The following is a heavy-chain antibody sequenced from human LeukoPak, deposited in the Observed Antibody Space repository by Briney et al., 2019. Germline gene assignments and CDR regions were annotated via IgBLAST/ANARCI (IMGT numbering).Heavy chain of an antibody. Sequence: GGSLRLSCAASGFSFNIHWMHWASQAPGKGLVLVSRINTDGSSTDYADSVKGRFTISRDNAKNTLYLQMNSLRAEDTAVYYCGRDLNWNQIDYWGQGSLVTVSS. CDR3: GRDLNWNQIDY. V-gene: IGHV3-74*01. J-gene: IGHJ4*02. D-gene: IGHD1-20*01. CDR2: INTDGSST. CDR1: GFSFNIHW.